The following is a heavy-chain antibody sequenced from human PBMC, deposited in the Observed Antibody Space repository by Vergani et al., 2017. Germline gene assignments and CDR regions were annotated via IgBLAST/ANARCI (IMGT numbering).Heavy chain of an antibody. V-gene: IGHV3-30*02. CDR2: IRYDGSNK. Sequence: QVQLVESGGGVVQPGGSLRLSCAASGFTFSSYGMHWVRQAPGKGLEWVAFIRYDGSNKYYADSVKGRFTISRDNSKNTLYLQMNSLRAEDTAVYYCAKDRSYGSGSYYGPRYFDYWGQGTLVTGSS. J-gene: IGHJ4*02. CDR3: AKDRSYGSGSYYGPRYFDY. D-gene: IGHD3-10*01. CDR1: GFTFSSYG.